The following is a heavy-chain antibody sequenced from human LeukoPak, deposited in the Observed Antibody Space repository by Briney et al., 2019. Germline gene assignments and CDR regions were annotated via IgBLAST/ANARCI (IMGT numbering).Heavy chain of an antibody. Sequence: GGSLRLSCAASGFTVSSNCMNWVRQAPGKGLEWVSYISSSSSTIYYADSVKGRFTISRDNAKNSLYLQMNSLRDEDTAVYYCARDADRVEMATDFDYWGQGTLVTVSS. CDR2: ISSSSSTI. CDR1: GFTVSSNC. V-gene: IGHV3-48*02. D-gene: IGHD5-24*01. CDR3: ARDADRVEMATDFDY. J-gene: IGHJ4*02.